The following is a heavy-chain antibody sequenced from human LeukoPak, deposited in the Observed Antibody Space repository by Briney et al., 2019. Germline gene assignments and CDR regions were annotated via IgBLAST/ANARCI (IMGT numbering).Heavy chain of an antibody. V-gene: IGHV3-11*06. CDR1: GFTFSDYY. CDR2: ISSSSSYT. J-gene: IGHJ5*02. Sequence: GGSLRLSCAASGFTFSDYYMSWIPQAPGKGLKWVSCISSSSSYTNYADSVKGRFTISRDNAKNSLYLQMNSLRAEDTAVYYCARHGPWDYGGNSGEWFDPWGQGTLVTVSS. CDR3: ARHGPWDYGGNSGEWFDP. D-gene: IGHD4-23*01.